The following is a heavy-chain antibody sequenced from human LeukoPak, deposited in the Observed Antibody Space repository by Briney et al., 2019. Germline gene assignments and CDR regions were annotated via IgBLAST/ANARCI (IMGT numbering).Heavy chain of an antibody. Sequence: GSLRLSCAASGFTFSSFAIHWVRQAPGKGLEWVSAISGSGGSTYYADSVKGRFTISRVNSKNTLYLQMNSLRAEDTAVYYCTIDLDYWGQGTLVTVSS. CDR3: TIDLDY. CDR2: ISGSGGST. CDR1: GFTFSSFA. J-gene: IGHJ4*02. V-gene: IGHV3-23*01.